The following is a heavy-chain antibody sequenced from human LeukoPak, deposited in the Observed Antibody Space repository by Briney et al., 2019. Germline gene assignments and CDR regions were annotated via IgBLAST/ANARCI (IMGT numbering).Heavy chain of an antibody. Sequence: GESLKISCQGSGYSFPSFWIGWVRQMPGKGLEWMGIIYPGDSDARYSPSFQGQVTISVDKSINTAYLQWSSLQASDTAMYYCGMSGDRVPLQDDVFDVWGQGTMVTVST. CDR1: GYSFPSFW. CDR3: GMSGDRVPLQDDVFDV. J-gene: IGHJ3*01. D-gene: IGHD1-26*01. CDR2: IYPGDSDA. V-gene: IGHV5-51*01.